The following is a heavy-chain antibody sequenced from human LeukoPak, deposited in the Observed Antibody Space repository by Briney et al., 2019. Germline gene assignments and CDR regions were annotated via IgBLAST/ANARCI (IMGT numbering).Heavy chain of an antibody. Sequence: ASVKVSCKASGYTFTGYYMHWVRQAPGQGLEWMGWINPNSGDTDYAQKFLGRVTMTTDTSTSTAYMELRSLRSDDTVVYYCARDRATMIVVPRGAFDIWGQGTMVTVSS. J-gene: IGHJ3*02. CDR2: INPNSGDT. CDR1: GYTFTGYY. V-gene: IGHV1-2*02. D-gene: IGHD3-22*01. CDR3: ARDRATMIVVPRGAFDI.